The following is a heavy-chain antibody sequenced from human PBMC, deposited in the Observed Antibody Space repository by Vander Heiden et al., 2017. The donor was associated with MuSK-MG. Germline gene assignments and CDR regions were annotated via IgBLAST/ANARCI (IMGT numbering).Heavy chain of an antibody. V-gene: IGHV3-53*01. Sequence: EVQLVESGGGLIQPGGSLRLSCAASGFTVSSNYMSGVRQAPGKGMEWVSVIYSGGSTDDADSVKGRFTISIYNSKNTLYLKMKRMRAEDTAVDYCARVIDSFDIWGQGTMVTVSS. CDR3: ARVIDSFDI. CDR1: GFTVSSNY. CDR2: IYSGGST. J-gene: IGHJ3*02.